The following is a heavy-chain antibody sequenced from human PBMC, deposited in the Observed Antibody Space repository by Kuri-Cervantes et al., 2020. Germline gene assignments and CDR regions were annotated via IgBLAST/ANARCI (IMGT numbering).Heavy chain of an antibody. D-gene: IGHD6-6*01. V-gene: IGHV3-9*01. J-gene: IGHJ6*03. CDR2: ISWNSGSI. Sequence: GGSLRLSCAASGFTFDDYAMHWVRQAPGKGLEWVSGISWNSGSIGYADSVKGRFTISRDNAKNTLYLQMNSLRAEDTAVYYCARDSSSLYYMDVWGKGTTVTVSS. CDR3: ARDSSSLYYMDV. CDR1: GFTFDDYA.